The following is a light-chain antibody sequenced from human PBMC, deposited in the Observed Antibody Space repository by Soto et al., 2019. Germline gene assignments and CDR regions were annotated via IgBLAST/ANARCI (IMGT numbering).Light chain of an antibody. CDR1: QGVRDD. CDR3: LQESNYPLT. J-gene: IGKJ4*01. V-gene: IGKV1-6*01. CDR2: SAS. Sequence: IQMTQSPSSLSASVGDRVTITCRASQGVRDDVGWYQQKPGKAPKLLIYSASTLQSGVPSRFSGSGSGTAFTLTISGLQPEDVATYYCLQESNYPLTFGGGTKVEIK.